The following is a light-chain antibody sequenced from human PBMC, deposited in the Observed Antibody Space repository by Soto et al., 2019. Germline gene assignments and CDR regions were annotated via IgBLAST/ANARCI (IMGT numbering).Light chain of an antibody. V-gene: IGKV3-20*01. CDR1: QSVSSSY. J-gene: IGKJ2*01. CDR3: QQYGSSHHT. CDR2: GAS. Sequence: EIVLTQSPGTLSLSPGERATLSCRASQSVSSSYLAWYQHKPGQAPRLLIYGASSRATGIPDRFSGSGSRTDFTLTISRLGPEDFAVYYCQQYGSSHHTFGQGTKLEIK.